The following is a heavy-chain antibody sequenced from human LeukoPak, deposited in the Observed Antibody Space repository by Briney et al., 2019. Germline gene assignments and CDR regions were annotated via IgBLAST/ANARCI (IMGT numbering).Heavy chain of an antibody. CDR2: INPNSGGT. V-gene: IGHV1-2*06. CDR3: ARVLTGYSSSWYY. Sequence: ASVKVSCKASGYSFTGYYMRWVRQAPGQGREWMGRINPNSGGTNYAQKFQGRVTMTRDTSISTAYMELSRLRSDDTAVYYCARVLTGYSSSWYYWGQGTLVTVSS. CDR1: GYSFTGYY. J-gene: IGHJ4*02. D-gene: IGHD6-13*01.